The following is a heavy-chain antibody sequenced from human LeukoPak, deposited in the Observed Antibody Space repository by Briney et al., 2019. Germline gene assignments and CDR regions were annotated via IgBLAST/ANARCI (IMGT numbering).Heavy chain of an antibody. V-gene: IGHV1-8*01. J-gene: IGHJ4*02. D-gene: IGHD2-15*01. CDR3: ARGTGYCSGGSCYLYYFDC. CDR2: MNPNSGNT. Sequence: GASVKVSCKASGYTFTSYDINWVRQATGQGLELMGWMNPNSGNTGYAQKFQGRVTMTRNTSISTAYMELSSLRSEDTAVYYCARGTGYCSGGSCYLYYFDCWVEGTLVTDFS. CDR1: GYTFTSYD.